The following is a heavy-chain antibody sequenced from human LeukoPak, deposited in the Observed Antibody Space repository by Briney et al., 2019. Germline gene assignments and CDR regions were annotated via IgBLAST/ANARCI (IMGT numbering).Heavy chain of an antibody. Sequence: SVKVSCKASGGTFSSYAISWVRQAPGQGLEWMGGIIPIFGTANYAQKFQGRVTITADKSTSTAYMELSSLRAEDTALYYCAKGGDYYDSAAVGAFDIWGQGTMVTVSS. CDR2: IIPIFGTA. CDR3: AKGGDYYDSAAVGAFDI. J-gene: IGHJ3*02. CDR1: GGTFSSYA. V-gene: IGHV1-69*06. D-gene: IGHD3-22*01.